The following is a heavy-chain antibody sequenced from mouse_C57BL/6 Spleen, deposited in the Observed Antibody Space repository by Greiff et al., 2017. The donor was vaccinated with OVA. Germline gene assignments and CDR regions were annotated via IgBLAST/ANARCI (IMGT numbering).Heavy chain of an antibody. Sequence: EVKLQESGGGLVKPGGSLKLSCAASGFTFSSYAMSWVRQTPEKRLEWVATISDGGSYTYYPDNVKGRFTISRDNAKNNLYLQMSHLKSEDTAMYYCARDHGSSWGQGTTLTVSS. V-gene: IGHV5-4*01. CDR2: ISDGGSYT. J-gene: IGHJ2*01. D-gene: IGHD1-1*01. CDR1: GFTFSSYA. CDR3: ARDHGSS.